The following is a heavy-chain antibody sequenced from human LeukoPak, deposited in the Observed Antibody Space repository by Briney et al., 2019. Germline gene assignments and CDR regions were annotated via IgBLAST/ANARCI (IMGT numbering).Heavy chain of an antibody. V-gene: IGHV1-24*01. Sequence: ASVKVSCKVSGYTLTELSMHWVRQAPGKGLEWMGGFDPEDGETIYAQKFQGRVTMTEDTSTDTAYMELSSLGSEDTAVYYCATVGDPRYYGSAFDYWGQGTLVTVSS. CDR2: FDPEDGET. J-gene: IGHJ4*02. CDR1: GYTLTELS. CDR3: ATVGDPRYYGSAFDY. D-gene: IGHD3-10*01.